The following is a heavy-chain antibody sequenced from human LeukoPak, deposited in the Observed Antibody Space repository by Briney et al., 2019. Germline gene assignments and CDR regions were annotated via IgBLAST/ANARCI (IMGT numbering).Heavy chain of an antibody. D-gene: IGHD1-26*01. V-gene: IGHV1-2*02. J-gene: IGHJ4*02. CDR3: ARENSGSYHGGFDY. CDR2: INPYSGGT. Sequence: ASVKVSCKASGYTFTGYYMHWVRPAPGQGVEWMGWINPYSGGTNYAQKFQGRVTMTRDSSISTAYMELSRLRSDDTAVYYCARENSGSYHGGFDYWGQGTLVTVSS. CDR1: GYTFTGYY.